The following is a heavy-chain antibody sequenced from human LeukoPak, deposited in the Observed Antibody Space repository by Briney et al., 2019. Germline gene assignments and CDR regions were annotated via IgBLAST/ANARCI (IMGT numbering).Heavy chain of an antibody. Sequence: GGSLRLSCAASGFTFSRRTMNWVRQAPGKGLEWVSAIVGSGGSTYYTGSVKGRFTISRDNSKNTLFLQMNSLRAEDTAVYYCAKDWRSRDGYVDYWGQGTLVTVSS. D-gene: IGHD5-24*01. CDR3: AKDWRSRDGYVDY. CDR2: IVGSGGST. J-gene: IGHJ4*02. CDR1: GFTFSRRT. V-gene: IGHV3-23*01.